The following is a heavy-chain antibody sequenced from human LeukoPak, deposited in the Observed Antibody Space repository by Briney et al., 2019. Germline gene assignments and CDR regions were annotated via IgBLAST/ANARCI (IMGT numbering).Heavy chain of an antibody. CDR1: GFTFSSYS. CDR3: ARMMRYYYDSSGYRPLDY. D-gene: IGHD3-22*01. Sequence: GSLRLSCAASGFTFSSYSMNWVRQAPGKGLEWVSSISSSSSYIYYADSVKGRFTISRDNAKNSLYLQMNSLRAEDTAVYYCARMMRYYYDSSGYRPLDYWGQGTLVTVSS. V-gene: IGHV3-21*01. CDR2: ISSSSSYI. J-gene: IGHJ4*02.